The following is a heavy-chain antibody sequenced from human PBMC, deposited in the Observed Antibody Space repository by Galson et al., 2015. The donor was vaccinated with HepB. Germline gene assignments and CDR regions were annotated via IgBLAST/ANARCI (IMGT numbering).Heavy chain of an antibody. Sequence: SLRLSCAASGFTFSSYSMNWVRQAPGKGLEWVSSISSSSSYIYYADSVKGRFTISRDNAKNSLYLQMNSLRAEDTAVYYCATLPRQGIAAAGTSSVSWLDYWGQGTLVTVSS. J-gene: IGHJ4*02. CDR3: ATLPRQGIAAAGTSSVSWLDY. V-gene: IGHV3-21*01. D-gene: IGHD6-13*01. CDR1: GFTFSSYS. CDR2: ISSSSSYI.